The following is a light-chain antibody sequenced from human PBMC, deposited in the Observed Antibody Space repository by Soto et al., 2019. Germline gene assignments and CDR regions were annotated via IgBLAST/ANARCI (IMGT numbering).Light chain of an antibody. CDR1: QSISSW. J-gene: IGKJ4*01. CDR3: QQYNSPLT. Sequence: DMQMTQAPSALAAAVGEIVTISCRASQSISSWLAWYQQKPGKAPKLLIYDASSLESGVPSRFSGSGSGTEFTLTISSLQPDDFATYYCQQYNSPLTFGGGTKVDI. CDR2: DAS. V-gene: IGKV1-5*01.